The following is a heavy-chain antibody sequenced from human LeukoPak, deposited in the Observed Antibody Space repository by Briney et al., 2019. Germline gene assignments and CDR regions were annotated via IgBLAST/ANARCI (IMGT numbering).Heavy chain of an antibody. D-gene: IGHD2/OR15-2a*01. V-gene: IGHV3-21*01. CDR1: EFTFSSYA. J-gene: IGHJ4*02. CDR2: ISSSSSYI. CDR3: ASRLSQPFDY. Sequence: GGSLRLSCAASEFTFSSYAMSWVRQAPGKGLEWVSSISSSSSYIYYADSVKGRFTISRDNAKNSLYLQMNSLRAEDTAVYYCASRLSQPFDYWGQGTLVTVSS.